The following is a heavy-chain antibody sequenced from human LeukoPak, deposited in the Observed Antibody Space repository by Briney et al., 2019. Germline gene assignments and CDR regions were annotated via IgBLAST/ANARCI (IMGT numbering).Heavy chain of an antibody. CDR3: VGGSGTFDY. V-gene: IGHV6-1*01. CDR1: GDSVSSNSAA. J-gene: IGHJ4*02. D-gene: IGHD1-7*01. CDR2: TYYRSKWYN. Sequence: SQTLSLTCVISGDSVSSNSAAWNWIRQSPSRGLEWLGRTYYRSKWYNDYALSVRSRITINPDASRNQFSLHLNSVTPEDTAVYYCVGGSGTFDYWGQGTLVTVSP.